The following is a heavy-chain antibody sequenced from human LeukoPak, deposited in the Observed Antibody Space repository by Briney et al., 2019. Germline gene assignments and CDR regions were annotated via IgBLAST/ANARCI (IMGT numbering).Heavy chain of an antibody. Sequence: GGSLRLSCAASGFTFSGYVMSWVRQAPGKGLEWVSGLSDSGGGTYHADSAKGRFTISRDNSKNTLYLQMNSLRAEDTAVYYCAKGGTYDYTSFDYWGQGTLVTVSS. CDR3: AKGGTYDYTSFDY. CDR2: LSDSGGGT. CDR1: GFTFSGYV. D-gene: IGHD3-16*01. J-gene: IGHJ4*02. V-gene: IGHV3-23*01.